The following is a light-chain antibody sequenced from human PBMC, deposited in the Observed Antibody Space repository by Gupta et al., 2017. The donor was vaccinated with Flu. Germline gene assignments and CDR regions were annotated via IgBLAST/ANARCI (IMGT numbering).Light chain of an antibody. CDR2: AAS. J-gene: IGKJ1*01. V-gene: IGKV1-6*01. CDR3: LQDYSYPPWT. CDR1: QDITHD. Sequence: AIQVTQSPSSLSASVGDRVTITCRASQDITHDLAWYQQKPGKAPKLLIYAASSLHSGVPSRFSGSGSGTNFTLTISSLQPEDFATYYCLQDYSYPPWTFGQGTKVEIK.